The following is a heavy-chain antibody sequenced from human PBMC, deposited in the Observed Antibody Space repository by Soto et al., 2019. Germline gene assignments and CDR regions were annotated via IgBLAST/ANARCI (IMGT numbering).Heavy chain of an antibody. V-gene: IGHV1-3*01. CDR3: VRWFGKNDAFEN. CDR2: INAGNSNT. J-gene: IGHJ3*02. D-gene: IGHD3-10*01. Sequence: ASVKVSCKASGYTFTSYAMHWVRQATGQRLEWMGWINAGNSNTKYSQKFQGRVTITRDTSASTAYMELSSLRSEDTAVYYEVRWFGKNDAFENWGKGTMVPVAS. CDR1: GYTFTSYA.